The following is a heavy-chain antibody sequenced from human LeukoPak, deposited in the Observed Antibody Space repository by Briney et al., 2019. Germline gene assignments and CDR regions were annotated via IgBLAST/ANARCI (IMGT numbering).Heavy chain of an antibody. CDR3: ARWMNIVVVPAANGRDYYYGMDV. V-gene: IGHV4-34*01. D-gene: IGHD2-2*01. Sequence: SETLSLTCTVSGGSINNYYWNWIRQPPGKGLEWIGEINHSGSTNYNPSLKSRVTISVDTSKNQFSLKLSSVTAADTAVYYCARWMNIVVVPAANGRDYYYGMDVWGQGTTVTVSS. CDR2: INHSGST. CDR1: GGSINNYY. J-gene: IGHJ6*02.